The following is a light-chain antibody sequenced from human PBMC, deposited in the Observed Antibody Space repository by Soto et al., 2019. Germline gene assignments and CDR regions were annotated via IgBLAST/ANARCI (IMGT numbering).Light chain of an antibody. CDR1: QAIYNY. CDR3: QQYNRYPLYT. V-gene: IGKV1-16*02. Sequence: DIRMTQSPSSLSASVRDRVTITCRASQAIYNYLAWFQQKPGKAPKSLIFAASSLQSGVPSQFSGSGSGTDFTLTIRSLQPEDFAPYSCQQYNRYPLYTFGQGTKLEIK. CDR2: AAS. J-gene: IGKJ2*01.